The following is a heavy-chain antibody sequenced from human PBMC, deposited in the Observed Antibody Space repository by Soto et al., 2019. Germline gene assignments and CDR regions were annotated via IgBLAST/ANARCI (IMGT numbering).Heavy chain of an antibody. CDR2: ISFDGANK. J-gene: IGHJ4*02. CDR1: GYSFRSYA. V-gene: IGHV3-30-3*01. CDR3: ARDPDGSGLLLPYYLDH. Sequence: GGSLRLSCAASGYSFRSYAMHWVRLAPGKGLEWVAVISFDGANKYYADSVKGRFTISRATSKNTLYLEMNSLRLEDTALYYCARDPDGSGLLLPYYLDHWGQGTLVTVSS. D-gene: IGHD3-3*01.